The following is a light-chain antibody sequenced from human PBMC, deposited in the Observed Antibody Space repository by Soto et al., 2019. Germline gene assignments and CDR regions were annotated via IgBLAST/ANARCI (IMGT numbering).Light chain of an antibody. Sequence: QSALTQPPSASGSPGQSVAISCTGSSSDIGAYNYVSWYQQYPGKAPKLIIYEVNKRPSGVPDRFSGTKSGNTASLTVSGLHTDDEADYYCSSYAGGSNVVVFGGGTKLTVL. J-gene: IGLJ2*01. CDR1: SSDIGAYNY. CDR3: SSYAGGSNVVV. V-gene: IGLV2-8*01. CDR2: EVN.